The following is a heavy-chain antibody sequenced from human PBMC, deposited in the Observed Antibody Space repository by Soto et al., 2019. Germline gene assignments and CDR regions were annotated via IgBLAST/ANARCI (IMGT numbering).Heavy chain of an antibody. D-gene: IGHD5-18*01. Sequence: QVQLQESGPGLVKPSETLSLTCTVSGGSISSYYWSWIRQPAGKGLEWIGGIYSSGSTNYNPSLNSRVTMSVDTSKNQFSLKLSAVTAADTAVYYCARGYSYGDTFEYWGQGTLVTVSS. CDR1: GGSISSYY. J-gene: IGHJ4*02. CDR2: IYSSGST. CDR3: ARGYSYGDTFEY. V-gene: IGHV4-4*07.